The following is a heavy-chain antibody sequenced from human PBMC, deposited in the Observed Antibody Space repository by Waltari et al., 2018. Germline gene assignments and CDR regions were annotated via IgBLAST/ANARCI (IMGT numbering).Heavy chain of an antibody. J-gene: IGHJ4*02. D-gene: IGHD1-7*01. CDR2: RSAKSDLT. V-gene: IGHV3-23*01. CDR1: GFIFGAYA. CDR3: AKDIRRGRELSA. Sequence: EVQLLESGGDLVQPGGSLRRSCVGSGFIFGAYAMTWVRQAPGKGLEWVEGRSAKSDLTNFADSVKGRITIARDKYKDTLYLQMNRLRVDDTAVDYCAKDIRRGRELSAWGQGTLVTVSS.